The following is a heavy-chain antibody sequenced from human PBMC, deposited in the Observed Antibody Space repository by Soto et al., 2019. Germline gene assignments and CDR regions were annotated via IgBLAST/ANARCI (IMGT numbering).Heavy chain of an antibody. V-gene: IGHV3-23*04. J-gene: IGHJ6*02. Sequence: EVQLVESGGGLVQPGGSLRLSCAASGFTFSSYWMHWVRQVPGKGLVWVSAISGSGGSTYYADSVKGRFTISRDNSKNTLYLQMTSLRAEDTAVYYCAKDSGVSSLYAGYYYYYGMDVWGQGTTVTVSS. D-gene: IGHD6-13*01. CDR1: GFTFSSYW. CDR2: ISGSGGST. CDR3: AKDSGVSSLYAGYYYYYGMDV.